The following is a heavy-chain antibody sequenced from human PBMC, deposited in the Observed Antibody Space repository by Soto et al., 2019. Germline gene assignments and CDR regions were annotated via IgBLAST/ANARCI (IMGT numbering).Heavy chain of an antibody. CDR3: ARDLSGSYLYYYGMDV. J-gene: IGHJ6*02. Sequence: GGSLRLSCAASGFTFSSYGMHWVRQAPGKGLEWVAVIWYDGSNKYYADSVKGRFTISRDNSKNTLYLQMNSLRAEDTAVYYCARDLSGSYLYYYGMDVWGQGTTVTVSS. CDR2: IWYDGSNK. CDR1: GFTFSSYG. D-gene: IGHD1-26*01. V-gene: IGHV3-33*01.